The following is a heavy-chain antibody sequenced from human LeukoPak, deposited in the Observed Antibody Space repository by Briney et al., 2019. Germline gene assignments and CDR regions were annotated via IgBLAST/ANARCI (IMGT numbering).Heavy chain of an antibody. CDR2: INADNGNT. D-gene: IGHD4-17*01. CDR1: GYTFTSYA. J-gene: IGHJ3*02. CDR3: ARMYGDFYAFHI. V-gene: IGHV1-3*01. Sequence: WASVTVSFKASGYTFTSYAMDWVRQAPGQRLEWMGWINADNGNTKYSQKFQGRVTITRDTSANTAYMELSSLRSEDTAVYYCARMYGDFYAFHIWGQGTMVTVSS.